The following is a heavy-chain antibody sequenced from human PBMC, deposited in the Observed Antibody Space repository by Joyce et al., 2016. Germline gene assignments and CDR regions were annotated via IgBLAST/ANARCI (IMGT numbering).Heavy chain of an antibody. CDR2: INPNSGAT. D-gene: IGHD6-19*01. CDR1: GYTFTAYY. Sequence: QVRLVQSGAEVKKPGASVKVSCKASGYTFTAYYMHWVRQAPGQGRGWRERINPNSGATKYVEKSQGRVTMTRDTSISTAYMELSRLRSDDTAVYYWAGGYTPVAGSSPYYMDVWGKGNTVTVSS. CDR3: AGGYTPVAGSSPYYMDV. V-gene: IGHV1-2*06. J-gene: IGHJ6*03.